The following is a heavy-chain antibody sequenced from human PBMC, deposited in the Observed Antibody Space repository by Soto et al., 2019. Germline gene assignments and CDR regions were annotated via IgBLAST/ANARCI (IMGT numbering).Heavy chain of an antibody. CDR2: ITGTGGNT. CDR3: ARIRGYWYGLDV. V-gene: IGHV3-23*01. CDR1: GFPLSTYG. Sequence: GGSLRLACAASGFPLSTYGMTWVRQAPGKGLEWVSAITGTGGNTYYVDSVKGRFTSSRDNSKNMLYLQVNSLRVEDTAVYYCARIRGYWYGLDVWGQGTTVTVSS. J-gene: IGHJ6*02.